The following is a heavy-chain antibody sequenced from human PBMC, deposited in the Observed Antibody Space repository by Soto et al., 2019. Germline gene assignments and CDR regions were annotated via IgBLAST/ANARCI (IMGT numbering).Heavy chain of an antibody. J-gene: IGHJ6*02. V-gene: IGHV4-30-2*01. CDR3: ARVGGWSGSPRLWYYYGMDV. Sequence: QLQLQESGSGLVKPSQTLSLTCAVSGGSISSGGYSWSWIRQPPGKGLEWIGYIYHSGSTYYNPSLKCRVTISVDRSKNQCSLKLRSVTAADTAVYYCARVGGWSGSPRLWYYYGMDVWGQGTTVTVAS. CDR1: GGSISSGGYS. CDR2: IYHSGST. D-gene: IGHD3-3*01.